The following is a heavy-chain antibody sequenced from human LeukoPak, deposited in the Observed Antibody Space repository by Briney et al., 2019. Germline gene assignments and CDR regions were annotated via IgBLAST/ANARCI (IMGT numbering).Heavy chain of an antibody. J-gene: IGHJ3*02. CDR2: IYYSGST. CDR3: AREDYGGYDSERAFDI. D-gene: IGHD5-12*01. CDR1: GGSISSYY. Sequence: PSETLSLTCTVSGGSISSYYWSWIRQPPGKGLEWIGYIYYSGSTNYNPSLKSRVTISVDTSKNQFSLKLSSVTAADTAVYYCAREDYGGYDSERAFDIWGQGTMVTVSS. V-gene: IGHV4-59*01.